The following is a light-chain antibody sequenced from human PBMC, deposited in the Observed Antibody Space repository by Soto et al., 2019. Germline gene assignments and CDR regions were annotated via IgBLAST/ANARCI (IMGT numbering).Light chain of an antibody. CDR2: EVN. CDR1: SSDVGNYNY. V-gene: IGLV2-8*01. Sequence: QSALTQPPSASGSPGQSVTISCTGTSSDVGNYNYVSWYQQHPGKAPKLMIYEVNKRPSGVPDRFSGSKSGNTASLTVSGLQAEDEADYFCSAYAGSSDFLVFGGGTKLTVL. J-gene: IGLJ2*01. CDR3: SAYAGSSDFLV.